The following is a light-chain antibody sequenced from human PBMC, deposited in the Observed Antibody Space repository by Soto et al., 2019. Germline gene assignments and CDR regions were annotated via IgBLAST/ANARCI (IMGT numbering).Light chain of an antibody. CDR2: SND. Sequence: QSAVTQPPSVSGTPGQRVTIFCSGRRSNIGSNLVYWYQQLPGTAPKLLIFSNDQRPSGVPDRFSGSRSGTSASLAISGLRSEDEGDYYCGTWDSSLTVAVFGGGTKLTVL. J-gene: IGLJ2*01. CDR3: GTWDSSLTVAV. CDR1: RSNIGSNL. V-gene: IGLV1-47*02.